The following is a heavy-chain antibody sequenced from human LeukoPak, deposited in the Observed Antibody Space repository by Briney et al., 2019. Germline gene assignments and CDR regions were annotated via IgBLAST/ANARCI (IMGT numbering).Heavy chain of an antibody. CDR1: GFTFTNFW. J-gene: IGHJ4*01. Sequence: GGSLRLSCAASGFTFTNFWMNWIRRAPGRGLEWVANIRTDGSEQFYVDSVKGRFTISRDNANNSVYLQMNSLRADDTAVYYCAGRDSARNPWAYWGQGTLVIVS. CDR2: IRTDGSEQ. V-gene: IGHV3-7*01. D-gene: IGHD4-11*01. CDR3: AGRDSARNPWAY.